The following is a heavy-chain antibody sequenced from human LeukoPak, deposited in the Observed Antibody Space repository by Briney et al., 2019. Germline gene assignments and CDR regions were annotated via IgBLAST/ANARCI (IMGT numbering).Heavy chain of an antibody. CDR3: ARDSGSYAYYFDY. CDR2: IYHSGST. CDR1: GGSISSSSYY. J-gene: IGHJ4*02. D-gene: IGHD1-26*01. V-gene: IGHV4-39*07. Sequence: PSETLSLTCTVSGGSISSSSYYWGWIRQPPGKGLEWIGSIYHSGSTNYNPSLKSRVTISVDKSKNQFSLKLSSVTAADTAVYYCARDSGSYAYYFDYWGQGTLVTVSS.